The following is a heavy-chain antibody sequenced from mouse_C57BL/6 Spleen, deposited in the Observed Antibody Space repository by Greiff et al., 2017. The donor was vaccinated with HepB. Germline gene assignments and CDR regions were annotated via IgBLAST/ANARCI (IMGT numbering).Heavy chain of an antibody. CDR2: IYPGSGST. D-gene: IGHD2-3*01. CDR3: ARDDTGFAY. J-gene: IGHJ3*01. CDR1: GYTFTSYW. V-gene: IGHV1-55*01. Sequence: QVQLQQPGAELVKPGASVKMSCKASGYTFTSYWITWVKQRPGQGLEWIGDIYPGSGSTNYNGKFKSKATLSVDTSSSTAYMQLSSRTSEDSAVYYCARDDTGFAYWGQGTLVTVSA.